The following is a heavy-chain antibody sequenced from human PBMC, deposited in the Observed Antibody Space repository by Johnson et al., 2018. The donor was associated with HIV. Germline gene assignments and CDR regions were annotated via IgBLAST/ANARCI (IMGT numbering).Heavy chain of an antibody. CDR3: AKGGGSYSDAFDI. V-gene: IGHV3-30-3*02. J-gene: IGHJ3*02. Sequence: AMHWVRQAPGKGLEWVAVISYDGSNKYYADSVKGRFTISRDNSKNTLYLQMNSLRAEDTAVYYCAKGGGSYSDAFDIWGQGTMVTVSS. CDR1: A. CDR2: ISYDGSNK. D-gene: IGHD1-26*01.